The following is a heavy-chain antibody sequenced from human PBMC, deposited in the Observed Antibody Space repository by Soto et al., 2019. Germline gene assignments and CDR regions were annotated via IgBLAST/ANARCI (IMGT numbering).Heavy chain of an antibody. CDR1: GFTFSSYA. J-gene: IGHJ4*02. V-gene: IGHV3-23*01. CDR2: ISGSGGST. D-gene: IGHD2-15*01. Sequence: GGSLRLSCAASGFTFSSYAMSWVRQAPGKGLEWVSAISGSGGSTYYADSVKGRFTISRDNSKNTLYLQMNSLRAEDTAVHYCAKALLNLGYCSGGSCLGFDYWGQGTLVTVSS. CDR3: AKALLNLGYCSGGSCLGFDY.